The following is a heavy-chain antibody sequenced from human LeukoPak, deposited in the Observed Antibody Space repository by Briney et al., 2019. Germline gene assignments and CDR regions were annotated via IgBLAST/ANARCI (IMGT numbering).Heavy chain of an antibody. J-gene: IGHJ6*02. V-gene: IGHV4-61*01. CDR3: AREITMVRGVMGYYGMDV. Sequence: SETLSLTRTVSGGSISTDNCYWSWIRQPPGKGLEWIGYIYYSGSTNYNPSLKSRVTISVDRSKNQFSLKLSSVTAADTAVYYCAREITMVRGVMGYYGMDVWGQGTTVTVSS. CDR2: IYYSGST. D-gene: IGHD3-10*01. CDR1: GGSISTDNCY.